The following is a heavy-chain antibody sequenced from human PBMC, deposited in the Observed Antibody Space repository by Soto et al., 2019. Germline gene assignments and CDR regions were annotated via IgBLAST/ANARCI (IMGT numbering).Heavy chain of an antibody. D-gene: IGHD1-26*01. Sequence: TGGYLRLSCVVSGVSFSDYSMNWVRQAPGKGLEWVALISGSSSYIYYADSVKGRFTISRDNAKNSLFLQMDSLRVEDTAVYYCARSGEILQTFDSWCQGTLVSVS. J-gene: IGHJ4*02. CDR1: GVSFSDYS. V-gene: IGHV3-21*01. CDR2: ISGSSSYI. CDR3: ARSGEILQTFDS.